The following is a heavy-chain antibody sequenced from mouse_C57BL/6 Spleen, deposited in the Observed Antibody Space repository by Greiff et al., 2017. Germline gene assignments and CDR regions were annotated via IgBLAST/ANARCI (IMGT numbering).Heavy chain of an antibody. CDR2: IYPRSGNT. J-gene: IGHJ4*01. D-gene: IGHD2-5*01. CDR1: GYTFTSYG. Sequence: VQLQQSGAELARPGASVKLSCKASGYTFTSYGISWVKQRTGQGLEWIGEIYPRSGNTYYNEKFKGKATLTADKSSSTAYMELRSLTSEDSAVYFCARRGNSNYLTPMDYWGQGTSVTVSS. V-gene: IGHV1-81*01. CDR3: ARRGNSNYLTPMDY.